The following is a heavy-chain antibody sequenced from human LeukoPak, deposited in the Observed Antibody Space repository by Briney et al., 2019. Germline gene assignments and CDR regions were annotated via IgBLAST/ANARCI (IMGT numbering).Heavy chain of an antibody. CDR1: GGSISSSSYY. V-gene: IGHV4-39*01. CDR2: IYYSGST. D-gene: IGHD1-26*01. CDR3: ARHVGATGGYFDY. J-gene: IGHJ4*02. Sequence: PSETLSLTCTVSGGSISSSSYYWGWIRQPPGKGLEWIGSIYYSGSTYYNPSLKSRVTISVDTSKNQFSLKLSSVTAADTAVYYCARHVGATGGYFDYWGQGTLVTVSS.